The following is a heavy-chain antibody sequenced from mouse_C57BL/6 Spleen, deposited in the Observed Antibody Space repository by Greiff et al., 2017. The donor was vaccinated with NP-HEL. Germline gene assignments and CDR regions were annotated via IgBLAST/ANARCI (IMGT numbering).Heavy chain of an antibody. J-gene: IGHJ2*01. CDR1: GYTFTSYT. CDR3: ARCYYGNPYFDY. Sequence: QVQLQQFWAELARPGALVKIFRKASGYTFTSYTMHRVKQRPGQGLEWIGYIYPSSGYTKYNQKFKDKATLTADKSSSTAYMQLSSLTSEDSAVYYCARCYYGNPYFDYWGQGTTLTVSS. CDR2: IYPSSGYT. D-gene: IGHD2-1*01. V-gene: IGHV1-4*01.